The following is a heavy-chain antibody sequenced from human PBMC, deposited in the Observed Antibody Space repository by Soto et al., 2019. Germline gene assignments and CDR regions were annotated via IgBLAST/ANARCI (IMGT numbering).Heavy chain of an antibody. CDR1: GFPFSSYG. CDR3: AKDWNSYFDY. CDR2: ISYDGSNK. J-gene: IGHJ4*02. Sequence: SLRLSCAASGFPFSSYGMHWVRQAPGKGLEWVAVISYDGSNKYYADSVKGRFTISRDNSKNTLYLQMNSLRSEDTAVYYCAKDWNSYFDYWGQGTLVTVSS. D-gene: IGHD1-1*01. V-gene: IGHV3-30*18.